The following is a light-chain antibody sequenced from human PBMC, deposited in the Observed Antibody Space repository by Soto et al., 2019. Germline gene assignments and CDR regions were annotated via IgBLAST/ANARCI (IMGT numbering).Light chain of an antibody. J-gene: IGLJ2*01. CDR3: CSSAGSSTLV. V-gene: IGLV2-23*01. Sequence: QSALTQPASVSGSPGQSITISCTGTSSDVGSHNLVSWYQQHPGKAPKLMIYAGTKRPSGVSNRFSGSESGSTASLTISGLQAEDEADYYCCSSAGSSTLVFGGGTKLTVL. CDR1: SSDVGSHNL. CDR2: AGT.